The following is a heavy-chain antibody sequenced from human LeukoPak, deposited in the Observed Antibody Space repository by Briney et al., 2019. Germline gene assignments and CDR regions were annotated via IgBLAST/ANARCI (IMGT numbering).Heavy chain of an antibody. D-gene: IGHD3-9*01. CDR2: VNPNSGNI. V-gene: IGHV1-8*01. J-gene: IGHJ4*02. CDR1: GYTLINYY. CDR3: ARREYDILTGYSSFDY. Sequence: ASVKGSCKASGYTLINYYINWVGQATGQGAEWMGWVNPNSGNIGFAQKFQGRVTMTRNTPISTAYMELSSLRSEDTAVYYCARREYDILTGYSSFDYWGQGTLVTVSS.